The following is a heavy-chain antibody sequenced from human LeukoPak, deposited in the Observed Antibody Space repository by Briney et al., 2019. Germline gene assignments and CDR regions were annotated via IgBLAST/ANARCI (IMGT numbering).Heavy chain of an antibody. J-gene: IGHJ4*02. CDR1: GFTFNSYE. CDR2: ISSSGSTI. CDR3: ASWHEQWLASFDY. D-gene: IGHD6-19*01. Sequence: GGSLRLSCAASGFTFNSYEMNWVRQAPGKGLEWVSYISSSGSTIYYADSVKGRFTVSRDNAKNSLYLQMDSLRAEDTAVYHCASWHEQWLASFDYWGQGTLVTVSS. V-gene: IGHV3-48*03.